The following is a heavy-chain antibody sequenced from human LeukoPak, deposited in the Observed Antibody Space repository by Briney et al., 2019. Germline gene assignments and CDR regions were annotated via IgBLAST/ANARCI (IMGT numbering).Heavy chain of an antibody. CDR1: GFTFSSYG. CDR2: ITGSGSGA. CDR3: AAQPCSVGRCYLDY. V-gene: IGHV3-NL1*01. D-gene: IGHD2-15*01. J-gene: IGHJ4*02. Sequence: GGSLRLSCAASGFTFSSYGMHWVRQAPGKGLEWVSVITGSGSGADYADSVKGRFTISRDNSKNTLYLQLNSLGAEDTAVYYCAAQPCSVGRCYLDYWGQGTLVTVSS.